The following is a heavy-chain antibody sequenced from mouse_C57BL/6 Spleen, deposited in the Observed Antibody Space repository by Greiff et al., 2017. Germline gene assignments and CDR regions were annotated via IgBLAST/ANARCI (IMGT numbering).Heavy chain of an antibody. CDR2: IHPNSGST. J-gene: IGHJ2*01. V-gene: IGHV1-64*01. CDR1: GYTFTSYW. Sequence: QVQLQQPGAELVKPGASVKLSCKASGYTFTSYWMHWVKQRPGQGLEWIGMIHPNSGSTNYNEKFKSKGTLTVDKYSSPAYMQLSSLTSEDSAVYYCARSYDGYYGYYFDYWGQGTTLTVSS. D-gene: IGHD2-3*01. CDR3: ARSYDGYYGYYFDY.